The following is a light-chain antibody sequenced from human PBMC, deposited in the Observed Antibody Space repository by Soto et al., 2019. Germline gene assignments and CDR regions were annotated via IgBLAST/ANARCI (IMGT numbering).Light chain of an antibody. CDR3: QQRSNWPIT. Sequence: EIVLTQSPATLSLSRGERASLSCSASRSVNSYLAWYQQKPGQAPRLLIYGASNRATGIPARFSGSGSGTDFTLTISSLEPEDFAVYYCQQRSNWPITFGQGTRLEIK. J-gene: IGKJ5*01. CDR2: GAS. V-gene: IGKV3-11*01. CDR1: RSVNSY.